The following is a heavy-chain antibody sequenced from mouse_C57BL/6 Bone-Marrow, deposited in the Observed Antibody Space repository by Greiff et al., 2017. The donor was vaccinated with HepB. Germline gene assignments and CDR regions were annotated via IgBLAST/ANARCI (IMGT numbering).Heavy chain of an antibody. V-gene: IGHV3-6*01. CDR3: ARDGAFITTVVAPYYFDY. CDR1: GYSITSGYY. J-gene: IGHJ2*01. Sequence: EVQLQQSGPGLVKPSQSLSLTCSVTGYSITSGYYWNWIRQLPGNKLEWMGYISYDGSNNYNPSLKNRIPITRDTSKNQFFLKLNSVTTEDTATYYCARDGAFITTVVAPYYFDYWGQGTTLTVSS. D-gene: IGHD1-1*01. CDR2: ISYDGSN.